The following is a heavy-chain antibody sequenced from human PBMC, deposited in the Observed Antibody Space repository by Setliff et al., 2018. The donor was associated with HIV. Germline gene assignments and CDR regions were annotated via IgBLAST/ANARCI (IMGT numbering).Heavy chain of an antibody. V-gene: IGHV3-21*01. D-gene: IGHD6-19*01. CDR3: ARVGQWLADY. J-gene: IGHJ4*02. CDR1: GFTFSSYT. Sequence: GESLKISCAASGFTFSSYTMNWVRQAPGKGLEWVSSISSSSYYIYYADSVKGRFTISRDNAKNSLYPQMNSLRAEDTAVYYCARVGQWLADYWGQGTLVTVSS. CDR2: ISSSSYYI.